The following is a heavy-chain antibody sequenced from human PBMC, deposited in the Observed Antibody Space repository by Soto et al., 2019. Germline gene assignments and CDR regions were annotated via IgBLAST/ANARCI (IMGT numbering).Heavy chain of an antibody. J-gene: IGHJ4*02. CDR2: ISYDGSNK. V-gene: IGHV3-30-3*01. D-gene: IGHD5-18*01. CDR3: ASPIVDTAMVHTDY. CDR1: GFTFSSYA. Sequence: QVQLVESGGGVAQPGRSLRLSCAASGFTFSSYAMHWVRQAPGKGLEWVAVISYDGSNKYYADSVKGRFTISRDNSKNTLYLQMNSLRAEDTAVYYCASPIVDTAMVHTDYWGQGTLVTVSS.